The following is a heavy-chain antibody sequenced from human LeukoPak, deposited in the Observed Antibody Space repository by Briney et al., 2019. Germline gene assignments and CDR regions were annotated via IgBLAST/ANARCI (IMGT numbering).Heavy chain of an antibody. CDR2: FYNSGST. J-gene: IGHJ4*02. CDR3: ASANQWLAVDC. CDR1: GGSINSHY. D-gene: IGHD6-19*01. Sequence: SETLSLTCTVSGGSINSHYWTWIRQSPGKGLEWIGCFYNSGSTTYNPSLRSRVTISVDVSKSQVSLKLTSVTAEDTAVYYCASANQWLAVDCWGQGNLVTVSS. V-gene: IGHV4-59*08.